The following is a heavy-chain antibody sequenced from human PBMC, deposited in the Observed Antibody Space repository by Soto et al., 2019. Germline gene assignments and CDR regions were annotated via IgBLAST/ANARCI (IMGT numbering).Heavy chain of an antibody. Sequence: GGSLRLSCAASGFTFSSYGMHWVRQAPGKGLEWVAVIWYDGSNKYYADSVKGRFTISRDNSKNTLYLQMNSLRAEDTAVYYCARDEHIVVDYYMDVWGKGTTVTVSS. V-gene: IGHV3-33*01. CDR1: GFTFSSYG. CDR2: IWYDGSNK. J-gene: IGHJ6*03. CDR3: ARDEHIVVDYYMDV. D-gene: IGHD2-21*01.